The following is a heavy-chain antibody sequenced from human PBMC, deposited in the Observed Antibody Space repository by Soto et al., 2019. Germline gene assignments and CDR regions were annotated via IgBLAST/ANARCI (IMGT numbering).Heavy chain of an antibody. CDR3: ERVVAGGDTFGGVIVYCFDY. D-gene: IGHD3-16*02. J-gene: IGHJ4*02. V-gene: IGHV3-7*03. Sequence: PGGSLRLSPAASGFTFSSYWMSWVRQAPGKGLEWVANIKQDGSEKYYVDSVKGRFTISRDNAKNSLYLQMNSLRAEDTAVYYCERVVAGGDTFGGVIVYCFDYWGQGTLVTVSS. CDR2: IKQDGSEK. CDR1: GFTFSSYW.